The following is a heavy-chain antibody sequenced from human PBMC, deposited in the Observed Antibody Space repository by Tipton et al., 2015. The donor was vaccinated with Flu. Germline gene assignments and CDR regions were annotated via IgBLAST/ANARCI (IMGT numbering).Heavy chain of an antibody. CDR3: ARDQAMVFFDS. D-gene: IGHD5-18*01. CDR1: DDSIRSNGYY. CDR2: IDYSGST. J-gene: IGHJ4*02. V-gene: IGHV4-31*03. Sequence: TLSLTCSVPDDSIRSNGYYWTWTRQHPGKGLEWIGYIDYSGSTYYNPSLKSRITMSIDTSKKQFSLRLSSVTAADTALYYCARDQAMVFFDSWGQGTLVTVSS.